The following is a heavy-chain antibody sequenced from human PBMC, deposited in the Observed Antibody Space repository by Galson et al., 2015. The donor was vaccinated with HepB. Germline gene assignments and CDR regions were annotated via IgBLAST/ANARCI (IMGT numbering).Heavy chain of an antibody. V-gene: IGHV3-30*18. Sequence: SLRLSCAASGFTFSSYGMHWVRQAPGKGLEWVAVISYDGSNKYYADSVKGRFTISRDNSKNTLYLQMNSLRAEDTTVYYCAKGIAVADERVLDYWGQGTLVTVSS. J-gene: IGHJ4*02. CDR1: GFTFSSYG. CDR2: ISYDGSNK. D-gene: IGHD6-19*01. CDR3: AKGIAVADERVLDY.